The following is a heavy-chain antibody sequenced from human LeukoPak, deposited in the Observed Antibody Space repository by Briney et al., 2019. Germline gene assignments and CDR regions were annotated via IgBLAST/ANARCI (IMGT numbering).Heavy chain of an antibody. Sequence: SETLSLTCTVSGGSISSYYWSWIRQPPGKGLEWIGYIYYSGTTNYNPSLGSRVTISVDTSKNQFSLKLSSVTAADTAVYYCARGVYIAAAQYGYWGQGTLVTVSS. CDR2: IYYSGTT. V-gene: IGHV4-59*01. D-gene: IGHD6-13*01. CDR1: GGSISSYY. J-gene: IGHJ4*02. CDR3: ARGVYIAAAQYGY.